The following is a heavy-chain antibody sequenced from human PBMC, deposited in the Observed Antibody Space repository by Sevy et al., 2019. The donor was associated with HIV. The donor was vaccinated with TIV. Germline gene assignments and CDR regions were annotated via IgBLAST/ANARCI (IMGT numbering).Heavy chain of an antibody. D-gene: IGHD3-9*01. CDR2: ISSSDNSI. J-gene: IGHJ4*02. CDR3: AKGGILTVHGY. Sequence: GRSLSLSCAASRFTFSDYAMSWVRQAPGKGLEFVSSISSSDNSIYYADSVKGRFTISRDNSKNTLYLLMNSLTAEDTAVYYCAKGGILTVHGYWGQGTLVTVSS. V-gene: IGHV3-23*01. CDR1: RFTFSDYA.